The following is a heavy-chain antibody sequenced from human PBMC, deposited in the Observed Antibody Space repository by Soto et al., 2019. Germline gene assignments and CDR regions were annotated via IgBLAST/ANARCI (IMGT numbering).Heavy chain of an antibody. J-gene: IGHJ6*02. CDR1: GYSFTSYW. CDR2: IYPGDSDT. Sequence: GESLKISCKGSGYSFTSYWIGWVRQMPGKGLEWMGIIYPGDSDTRYSPSFQGQVTISADKSISTAYLQWSSLKASDTAMYYCARLLRNYDILTGYYLSYGMDVWDQGTTVTVSS. V-gene: IGHV5-51*01. CDR3: ARLLRNYDILTGYYLSYGMDV. D-gene: IGHD3-9*01.